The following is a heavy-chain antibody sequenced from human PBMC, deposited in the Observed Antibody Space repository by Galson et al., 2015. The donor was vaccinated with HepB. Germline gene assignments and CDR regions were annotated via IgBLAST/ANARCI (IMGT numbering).Heavy chain of an antibody. D-gene: IGHD1-26*01. CDR3: ARDQVRLFQWENYYGMDV. CDR2: INTNTGNP. Sequence: SVKVSCKASGYTFTSHAMNWVRQAPGQGLEWMGWINTNTGNPTYAQGFTGRFVFSLDTSVSMAYLQISSLKAEDTAVYYCARDQVRLFQWENYYGMDVWGQGTTVTVSS. J-gene: IGHJ6*02. V-gene: IGHV7-4-1*04. CDR1: GYTFTSHA.